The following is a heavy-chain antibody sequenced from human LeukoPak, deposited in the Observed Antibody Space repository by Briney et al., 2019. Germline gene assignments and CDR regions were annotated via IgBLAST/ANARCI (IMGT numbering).Heavy chain of an antibody. CDR2: IIPTFGTA. CDR3: ARDRYYGSGTYNYFDY. V-gene: IGHV1-69*13. CDR1: GGTFSSYA. D-gene: IGHD3-10*01. J-gene: IGHJ4*02. Sequence: SVKVSCKASGGTFSSYAISWVRQAPGQGLEWMGGIIPTFGTANYAQKFQGRVTITADESTSTAYMELSSLRSEDTAVYYCARDRYYGSGTYNYFDYWGQGTLVTVSS.